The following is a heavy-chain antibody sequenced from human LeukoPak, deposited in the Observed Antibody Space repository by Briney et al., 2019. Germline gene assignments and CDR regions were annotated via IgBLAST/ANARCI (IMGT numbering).Heavy chain of an antibody. Sequence: PGGCLRLSCAASGFTVSNSYMTWVRQAPGKGLEWVSFIYPAGTTSYADSVKGRFTISRDSSKNTLHLQMNSLRADDTAVYYCAREQAYWFGPWGQGSLVIFSS. V-gene: IGHV3-53*01. J-gene: IGHJ5*02. CDR3: AREQAYWFGP. CDR2: IYPAGTT. CDR1: GFTVSNSY.